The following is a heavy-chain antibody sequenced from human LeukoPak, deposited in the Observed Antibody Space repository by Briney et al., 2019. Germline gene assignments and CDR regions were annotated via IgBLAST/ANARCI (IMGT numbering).Heavy chain of an antibody. CDR1: GFTFSSYE. J-gene: IGHJ4*02. Sequence: PGGSLRLSCAASGFTFSSYEMNWVRQAPGKGLEWVSYISYSGSTIYYADSVRGRFTISRDNAKKSLYLQMNSLRAEDTAVYYCARSSVVGYYYDSSGYVDYWGQGTLVTVSS. D-gene: IGHD3-22*01. V-gene: IGHV3-48*03. CDR3: ARSSVVGYYYDSSGYVDY. CDR2: ISYSGSTI.